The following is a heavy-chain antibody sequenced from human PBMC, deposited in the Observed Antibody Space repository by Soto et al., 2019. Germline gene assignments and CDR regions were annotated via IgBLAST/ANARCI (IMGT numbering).Heavy chain of an antibody. CDR1: GDSISSSTYF. J-gene: IGHJ5*02. CDR3: ARAVLQLDP. V-gene: IGHV4-30-4*08. CDR2: IYYSGST. D-gene: IGHD3-10*01. Sequence: SETLSLTCTVSGDSISSSTYFWGWVRQPPGKGLEWIGYIYYSGSTYYNPSLKSRVTISVDTSKNQFSLKLSSVTAADTAVYYCARAVLQLDPWGQGTLVTVSS.